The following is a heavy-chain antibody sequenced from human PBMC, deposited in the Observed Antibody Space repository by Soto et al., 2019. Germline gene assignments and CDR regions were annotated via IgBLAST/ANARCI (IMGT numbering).Heavy chain of an antibody. J-gene: IGHJ6*02. CDR2: INHSGST. CDR1: GGSFSGYY. CDR3: ARGLWSAAGTGYGMDV. Sequence: PSETLSLICAVYGGSFSGYYWSWIRQPPGKGLEWIGEINHSGSTNYNPSLKSRVTISVDTSKNQFSLKLSSVTAADTAVYYCARGLWSAAGTGYGMDVWGQGTTVTVSS. D-gene: IGHD6-13*01. V-gene: IGHV4-34*01.